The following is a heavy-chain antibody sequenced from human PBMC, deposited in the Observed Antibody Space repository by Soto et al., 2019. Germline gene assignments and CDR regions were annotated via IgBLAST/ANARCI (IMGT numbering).Heavy chain of an antibody. Sequence: ASETLSLTCNVSGGSISSSGYYWGWIRQPPGKGLEWIGYIYYSGSTYYNPSLKSRVTISVDTSKNQFSLKLNSMTAADTAVYYCARHNYGSGSTYFDYWGQGTLVTVSS. CDR2: IYYSGST. CDR3: ARHNYGSGSTYFDY. D-gene: IGHD3-10*01. CDR1: GGSISSSGYY. J-gene: IGHJ4*02. V-gene: IGHV4-39*01.